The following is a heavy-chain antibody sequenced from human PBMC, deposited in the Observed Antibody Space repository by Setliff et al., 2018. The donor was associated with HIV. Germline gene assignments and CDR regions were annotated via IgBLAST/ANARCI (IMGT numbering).Heavy chain of an antibody. CDR1: GGSISSYY. Sequence: PSETLSLTCTVSGGSISSYYWSWIRQHPGKGLEWIGYIYYSGSTYYNPSLKSRVTISVDTSKNQFSLKLSSVTAADTAVYYCARVALGDYEVYWGQGTLVTVSS. CDR2: IYYSGST. D-gene: IGHD4-17*01. CDR3: ARVALGDYEVY. J-gene: IGHJ4*02. V-gene: IGHV4-59*06.